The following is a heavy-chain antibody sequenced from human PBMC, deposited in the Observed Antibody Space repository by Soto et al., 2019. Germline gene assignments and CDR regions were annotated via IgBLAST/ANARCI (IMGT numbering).Heavy chain of an antibody. CDR2: ISSSSSTI. Sequence: PGGSLRLSCAASGFTFSSYSMNWVRQAPGKGLEWVSYISSSSSTIYYADSVKGRFTISRDNAKNSLYLQMNILRAEDTAVYYCAKDQGSSWYEIDYWGQGTLVTVSS. D-gene: IGHD6-13*01. CDR3: AKDQGSSWYEIDY. J-gene: IGHJ4*02. CDR1: GFTFSSYS. V-gene: IGHV3-48*01.